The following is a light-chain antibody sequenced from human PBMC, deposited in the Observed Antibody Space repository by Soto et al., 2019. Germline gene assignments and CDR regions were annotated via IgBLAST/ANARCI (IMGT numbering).Light chain of an antibody. CDR1: EAIGSA. J-gene: IGKJ1*01. CDR2: DGF. V-gene: IGKV1D-13*01. Sequence: AILLNQSHSSLSASVGDRVTITCRASEAIGSALAWYQQKPGKPPKLLIYDGFVLESGVPSRFSGSGSGTDFTLTISSQQPEDFATYYCQQFNYFPWTFGQGTKVEIK. CDR3: QQFNYFPWT.